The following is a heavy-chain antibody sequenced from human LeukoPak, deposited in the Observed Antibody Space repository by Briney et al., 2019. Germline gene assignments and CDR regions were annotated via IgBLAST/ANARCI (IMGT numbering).Heavy chain of an antibody. V-gene: IGHV4-34*01. J-gene: IGHJ6*02. CDR3: ASMFKRRWDFWSGLKSVEAPYGMDV. Sequence: SETLSLTCAVYGGSFSGYYWSWIRQPPGKGLEWIGEINHSGSTNYNPSLKSRVTISVDTSKNQFSLKLSSVTAADTAVYYCASMFKRRWDFWSGLKSVEAPYGMDVWGQGTTVTVS. CDR2: INHSGST. D-gene: IGHD3-3*01. CDR1: GGSFSGYY.